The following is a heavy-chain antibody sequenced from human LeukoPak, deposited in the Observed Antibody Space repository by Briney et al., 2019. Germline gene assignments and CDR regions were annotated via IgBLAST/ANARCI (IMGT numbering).Heavy chain of an antibody. CDR2: IYASGST. J-gene: IGHJ4*02. V-gene: IGHV4-4*07. CDR3: AREGRSGDYEGY. CDR1: GGSLSNYY. Sequence: SETLSLTCTVSGGSLSNYYWSCIRQPAGKGLEWIGRIYASGSTNYNPPLKSRVTMSVDTSQNQFFLQLTSVTAADTAEYYCAREGRSGDYEGYWGQGALAIVSS. D-gene: IGHD4-17*01.